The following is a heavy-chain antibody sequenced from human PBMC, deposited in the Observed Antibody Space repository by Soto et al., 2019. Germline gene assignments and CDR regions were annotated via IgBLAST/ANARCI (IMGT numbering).Heavy chain of an antibody. V-gene: IGHV3-9*01. J-gene: IGHJ4*02. CDR2: ISWNSGSI. CDR1: GFTFDDYA. D-gene: IGHD1-7*01. CDR3: AKDRTKSQTTSFDY. Sequence: HPGGSLRLSCAASGFTFDDYAMHWVRQAPGKGLEWVSGISWNSGSIGYADSVKGRFTISRDNAKNSLYLQMNSLRAEDTALYYCAKDRTKSQTTSFDYWGQGTLVTVSS.